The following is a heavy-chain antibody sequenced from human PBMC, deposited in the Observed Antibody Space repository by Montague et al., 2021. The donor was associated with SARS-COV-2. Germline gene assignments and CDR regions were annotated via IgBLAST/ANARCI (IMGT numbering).Heavy chain of an antibody. D-gene: IGHD3-9*01. CDR1: GGSISSYY. CDR3: ARTYYDILTGYSNRGAFDI. Sequence: SETLSLTCTVSGGSISSYYWSWIRQPPGKGLEWIGYIYYSGSTNYNPSXXSRVTISVDTSKNQFSLKLSYVTAADTAVYYCARTYYDILTGYSNRGAFDIWGQGTMVTVSS. CDR2: IYYSGST. J-gene: IGHJ3*02. V-gene: IGHV4-59*08.